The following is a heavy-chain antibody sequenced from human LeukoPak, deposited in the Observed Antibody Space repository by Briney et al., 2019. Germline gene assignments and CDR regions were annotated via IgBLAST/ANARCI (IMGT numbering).Heavy chain of an antibody. V-gene: IGHV3-21*01. CDR2: ISHSSIYI. CDR1: GFTFSTFG. D-gene: IGHD3-22*01. J-gene: IGHJ4*02. Sequence: GRSLRLSCAASGFTFSTFGFNWVRQAPGKGLEWGSAISHSSIYISYADSVKGRFTISRDNARNSLYLQMDSLRVEDTAVYYCARGYYYDSSVAYWGQGTLVTVSS. CDR3: ARGYYYDSSVAY.